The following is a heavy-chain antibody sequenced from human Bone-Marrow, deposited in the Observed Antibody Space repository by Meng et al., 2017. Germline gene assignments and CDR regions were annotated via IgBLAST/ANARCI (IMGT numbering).Heavy chain of an antibody. V-gene: IGHV3-48*03. Sequence: GESLKISCEASGFAFRDYEMHWVRQAPGKGLEWVSYIGSGASTIYYADSVKGRFTISRDNAKNSLYLQLNSLRVEDTAVYYCVREPLSVTMGRGVTTYHYYGMDVWGQGTTVTVSS. D-gene: IGHD3-10*01. J-gene: IGHJ6*02. CDR3: VREPLSVTMGRGVTTYHYYGMDV. CDR2: IGSGASTI. CDR1: GFAFRDYE.